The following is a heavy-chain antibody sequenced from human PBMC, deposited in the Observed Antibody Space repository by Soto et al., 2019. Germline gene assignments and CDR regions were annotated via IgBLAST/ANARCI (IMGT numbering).Heavy chain of an antibody. CDR2: IWYDGSNK. Sequence: SLRLSCAASGFTFSSYGMHWVRQAPGKGLEWVAVIWYDGSNKYYADSVKGRFTISRDNSKNTLYLQMNSLRAEDTAVYYCAREPGTVAYYYYGMDVWGQGTTVTVSS. V-gene: IGHV3-33*01. J-gene: IGHJ6*02. CDR3: AREPGTVAYYYYGMDV. CDR1: GFTFSSYG. D-gene: IGHD4-17*01.